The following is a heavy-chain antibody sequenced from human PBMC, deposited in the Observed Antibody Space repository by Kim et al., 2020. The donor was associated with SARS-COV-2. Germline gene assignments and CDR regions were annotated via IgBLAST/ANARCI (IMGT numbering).Heavy chain of an antibody. D-gene: IGHD3-3*01. CDR2: IIPIFGTA. J-gene: IGHJ6*02. CDR3: AGGGFWSGYYAYYYYYYGMDV. CDR1: GGTFSSYA. V-gene: IGHV1-69*13. Sequence: SVKVSCKASGGTFSSYAISWVRQAPGQGLEWMGGIIPIFGTANYAQKFQGRVTITADESTSTAYMELSSLRSEDTAVYYCAGGGFWSGYYAYYYYYYGMDVWGQGTTVTVSS.